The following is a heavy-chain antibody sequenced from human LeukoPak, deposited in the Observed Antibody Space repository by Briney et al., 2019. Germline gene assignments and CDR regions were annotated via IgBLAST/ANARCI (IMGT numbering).Heavy chain of an antibody. CDR2: ISISSNYI. CDR3: ARGSRFGVVERDAFDI. CDR1: GFTFSRYS. J-gene: IGHJ3*02. V-gene: IGHV3-21*01. D-gene: IGHD3-3*01. Sequence: GGSLRLSCAASGFTFSRYSMNWVRQAPGKGLEWVSSISISSNYIYYTDSVKGRFTISRDNAKNSLYLQMNSLRAEDTAVYYCARGSRFGVVERDAFDIWGQGTMVTVSS.